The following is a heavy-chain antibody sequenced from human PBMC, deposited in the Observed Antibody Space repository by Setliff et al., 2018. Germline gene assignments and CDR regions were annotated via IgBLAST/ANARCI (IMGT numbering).Heavy chain of an antibody. D-gene: IGHD3-22*01. Sequence: GASVKVSCKASGGSFSNYAIIWVRQAPGQGPEWMGGIIPIYGSTNNAEKFQGRVTFSADESMSTVYMELSSLTSADTALYYCARDALYDSNDRNSYYGNWLDPWGQEPWSPSPQ. CDR1: GGSFSNYA. J-gene: IGHJ5*02. V-gene: IGHV1-69*13. CDR3: ARDALYDSNDRNSYYGNWLDP. CDR2: IIPIYGST.